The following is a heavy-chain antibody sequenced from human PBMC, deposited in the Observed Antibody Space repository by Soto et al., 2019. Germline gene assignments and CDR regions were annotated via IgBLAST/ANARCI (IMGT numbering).Heavy chain of an antibody. J-gene: IGHJ4*02. CDR3: ASGASRWYPYFFDS. CDR2: IIPYYNTL. Sequence: QAQVVQSGAEVRKPGSSVKLSCKAFEGTFNSYAIAWGRQAPGQGLEWMGGIIPYYNTLNYAQKFQDRVTITADDSTNTVYMELSSLRSDDTAVYFCASGASRWYPYFFDSWAQGTLVTVSS. CDR1: EGTFNSYA. D-gene: IGHD6-13*01. V-gene: IGHV1-69*01.